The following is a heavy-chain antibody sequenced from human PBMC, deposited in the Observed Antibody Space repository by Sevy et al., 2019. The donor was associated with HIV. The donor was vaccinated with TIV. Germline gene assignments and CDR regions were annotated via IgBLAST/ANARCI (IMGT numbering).Heavy chain of an antibody. Sequence: SETLSLTCAVYGGSFSGYYWSWIRQPPGKGLEWIGEINHSGSTNYNPSLKSRVTISVDTSKNQFSLKLSSVTAADTAVYYCARGRRDSSGYCHFDYWGQGTLVTASS. J-gene: IGHJ4*02. CDR2: INHSGST. CDR1: GGSFSGYY. CDR3: ARGRRDSSGYCHFDY. D-gene: IGHD3-22*01. V-gene: IGHV4-34*01.